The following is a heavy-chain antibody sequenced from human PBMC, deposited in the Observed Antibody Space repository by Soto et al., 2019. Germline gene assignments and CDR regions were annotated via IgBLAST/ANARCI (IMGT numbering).Heavy chain of an antibody. CDR3: ASNALSSQYYGMDV. Sequence: HVQLQDSCPGLVKPSQTISLTCTVASCSISSGDYYWSWIRQSPERGLEWIGCIYHSGNTYYNPYLKSRVTISIDTSKSQFALELTSVTAADTAVYYCASNALSSQYYGMDVWGQGTTVTVSS. CDR1: SCSISSGDYY. J-gene: IGHJ6*02. CDR2: IYHSGNT. V-gene: IGHV4-30-4*01.